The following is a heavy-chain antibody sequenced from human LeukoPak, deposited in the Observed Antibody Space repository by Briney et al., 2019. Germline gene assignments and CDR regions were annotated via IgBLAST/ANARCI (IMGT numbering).Heavy chain of an antibody. D-gene: IGHD3-22*01. CDR3: ARGRTYYDSTPFDY. CDR1: GYTFTSSD. CDR2: MTPNSGDT. J-gene: IGHJ4*02. V-gene: IGHV1-8*01. Sequence: ASVKVSCKASGYTFTSSDINWVRQATGQGLERMGWMTPNSGDTGYAQNFQGRVTMTRDISISTAYMELSGLRSEDTAVYYCARGRTYYDSTPFDYWGQGTLVTVSS.